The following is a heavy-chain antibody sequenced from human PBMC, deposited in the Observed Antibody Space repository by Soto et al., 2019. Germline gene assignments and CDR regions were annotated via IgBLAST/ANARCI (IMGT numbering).Heavy chain of an antibody. J-gene: IGHJ6*03. CDR2: IYYSGST. CDR3: ARVLNHVMTTVTTFGSKYYYYYYMDV. D-gene: IGHD4-17*01. CDR1: GGSISSGGYY. V-gene: IGHV4-31*03. Sequence: SETLSLTCTVSGGSISSGGYYWSWIRQHPGKGLEWIGYIYYSGSTYYNPSLKSRVTISVDTSKNQFSLKLSSVTAADTAVYYCARVLNHVMTTVTTFGSKYYYYYYMDVWGKGTTVTVSS.